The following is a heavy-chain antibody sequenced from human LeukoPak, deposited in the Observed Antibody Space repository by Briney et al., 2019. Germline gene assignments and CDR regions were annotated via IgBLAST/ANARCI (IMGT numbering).Heavy chain of an antibody. CDR1: GGTFSGYA. J-gene: IGHJ3*02. Sequence: GASVKVSCKASGGTFSGYAISWVRQAPGQGLEWMGGIIPIFGTANYAQKFQGRVTITADESTSTAYMELSSLRSEDTAVYYCARASRWLQKIRFDAFDIWGQGTMVTVSS. CDR3: ARASRWLQKIRFDAFDI. CDR2: IIPIFGTA. D-gene: IGHD5-24*01. V-gene: IGHV1-69*13.